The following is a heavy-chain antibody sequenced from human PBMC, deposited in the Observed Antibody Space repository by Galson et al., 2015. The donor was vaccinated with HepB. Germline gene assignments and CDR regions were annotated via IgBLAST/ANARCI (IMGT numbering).Heavy chain of an antibody. Sequence: SLRLSCAASGFTFSSYSMNWVRQAPGKGLEWVSSISSSSSYIYYADSVKGRFTISRDNAKNSLYLQMNSLRAGDTAMYYCARHPTYSSGWYSPRSGAFDIWGQGTMVTVSS. V-gene: IGHV3-21*04. D-gene: IGHD6-19*01. CDR3: ARHPTYSSGWYSPRSGAFDI. CDR2: ISSSSSYI. J-gene: IGHJ3*02. CDR1: GFTFSSYS.